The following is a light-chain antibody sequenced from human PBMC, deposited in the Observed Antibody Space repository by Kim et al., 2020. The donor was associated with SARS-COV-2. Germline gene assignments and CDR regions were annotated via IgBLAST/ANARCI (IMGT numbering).Light chain of an antibody. CDR1: QVITND. Sequence: AIQMTQSPSSLSASVGDRVTITCRASQVITNDLAWYQQRPGKAPKLLIYLASNLQSGVPSRFSGIGSGTDFTLTISSLQPEDFATYYCLQDYNYPCTFGQGTKVDIK. CDR2: LAS. CDR3: LQDYNYPCT. V-gene: IGKV1-6*01. J-gene: IGKJ1*01.